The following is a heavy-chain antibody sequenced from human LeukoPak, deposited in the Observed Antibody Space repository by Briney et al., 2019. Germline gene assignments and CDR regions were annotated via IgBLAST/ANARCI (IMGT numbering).Heavy chain of an antibody. CDR1: GFTFSSYG. CDR3: XXXXTPXXGGXCYSHYDYYMDV. CDR2: IRYDGRNYVSNK. J-gene: IGHJ6*03. V-gene: IGHV3-30*02. D-gene: IGHD2-21*01. Sequence: GGSLXLSSAASGFTFSSYGMHWVRQAPGKGLEWVAFIRYDGRNYVSNKNYADSVKGRFSISRDNSKNTLYLQMNSQRAEDKXXYXXXXXXTPXXGGXCYSHYDYYMDVWGKGTTVTISS.